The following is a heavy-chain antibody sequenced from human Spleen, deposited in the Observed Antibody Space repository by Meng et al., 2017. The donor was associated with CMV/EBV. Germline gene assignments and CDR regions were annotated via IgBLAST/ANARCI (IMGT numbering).Heavy chain of an antibody. Sequence: GESLKISCAASGFTFGSYAMSWVRQAPGKGLEWVSCISNSGGTTYYAESVKGRFTISRDNSKNTLYLQMNSLRAEDTAVYYCAKSIVVVVAASYFDYWGQGTVVTVSS. D-gene: IGHD2-15*01. CDR1: GFTFGSYA. CDR3: AKSIVVVVAASYFDY. J-gene: IGHJ4*02. CDR2: ISNSGGTT. V-gene: IGHV3-23*01.